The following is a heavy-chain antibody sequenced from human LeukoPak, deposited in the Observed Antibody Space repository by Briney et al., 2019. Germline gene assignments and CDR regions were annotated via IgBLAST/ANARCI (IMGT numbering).Heavy chain of an antibody. CDR1: GYTFNKYG. CDR2: ISCYNGDT. D-gene: IGHD2-2*01. CDR3: ARDPSNTSGYYVYHDY. J-gene: IGHJ4*02. V-gene: IGHV1-18*01. Sequence: GASVKVSCKASGYTFNKYGISWVRQAPGQGLEWMGWISCYNGDTRYAQNFQGRVTTTKDTSTSTVHMELRSLRSDDTAVYYCARDPSNTSGYYVYHDYWGQADLVTVSS.